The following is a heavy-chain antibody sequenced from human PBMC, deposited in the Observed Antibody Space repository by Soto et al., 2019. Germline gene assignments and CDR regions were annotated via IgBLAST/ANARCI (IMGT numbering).Heavy chain of an antibody. V-gene: IGHV4-30-2*01. CDR3: ARVPDR. D-gene: IGHD2-2*01. CDR1: GGSISSGGYS. CDR2: IYHSGST. J-gene: IGHJ5*02. Sequence: SETLSLTCAVSGGSISSGGYSWSWIRQPPGKGLEWSGYIYHSGSTYYNPSLKSRVTISVDRSKNQFSLKLSSVTAADTAVYYCARVPDRWGQGTLVTVFS.